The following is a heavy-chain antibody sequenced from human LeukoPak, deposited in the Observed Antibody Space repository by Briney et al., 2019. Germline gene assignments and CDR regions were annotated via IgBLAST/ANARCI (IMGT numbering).Heavy chain of an antibody. CDR3: AKDLLLSAAYYYGMDV. CDR1: GFTFSSYG. J-gene: IGHJ6*02. CDR2: ISYDGSNK. V-gene: IGHV3-30*18. D-gene: IGHD2-21*01. Sequence: GGSLRLSCAASGFTFSSYGMHWVRQAPGKGLEWAAVISYDGSNKYYADSVKGRFTISRDNSKSMLYLQMNSLRAEDTAVYYCAKDLLLSAAYYYGMDVWGQGTTVTVSS.